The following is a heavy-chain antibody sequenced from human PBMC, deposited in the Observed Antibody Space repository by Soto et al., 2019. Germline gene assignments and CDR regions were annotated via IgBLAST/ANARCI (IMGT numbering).Heavy chain of an antibody. CDR3: AKHTCGGDCFAYFDF. V-gene: IGHV3-23*01. CDR2: ITGGGGAT. J-gene: IGHJ4*02. Sequence: EVQLLESGGGLVQPGGSLRLSCAASGFTFTNYAMTWVRQAPGKGLEWVSSITGGGGATYYADTVEGRFTISRDNSKNTLYLQMTRLRADDTAIYYCAKHTCGGDCFAYFDFWGQGTLVTVSS. CDR1: GFTFTNYA. D-gene: IGHD2-21*01.